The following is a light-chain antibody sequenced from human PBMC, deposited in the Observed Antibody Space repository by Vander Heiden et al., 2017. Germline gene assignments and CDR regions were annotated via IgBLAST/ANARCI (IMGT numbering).Light chain of an antibody. CDR3: QQRSNWPLT. CDR1: RSVSSD. V-gene: IGKV3-11*01. Sequence: EIVLTQSPATLSLSPGESATLSCRASRSVSSDLAWYQQKGGQAPRLLIYDASKRATGIPARFSGSGSGTDFTLTIIGLEPEDFAVYYCQQRSNWPLTFGGGTTVEIK. J-gene: IGKJ4*01. CDR2: DAS.